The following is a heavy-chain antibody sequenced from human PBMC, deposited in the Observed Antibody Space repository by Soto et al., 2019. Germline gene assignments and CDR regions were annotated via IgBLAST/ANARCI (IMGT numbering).Heavy chain of an antibody. CDR2: IYTSGST. D-gene: IGHD3-10*01. J-gene: IGHJ5*02. CDR1: GGSISSYY. CDR3: ARDTSIITMVRGPRCIDL. V-gene: IGHV4-4*07. Sequence: PSETLSLTCTVSGGSISSYYWSWIRQPAGKGLEWIGRIYTSGSTNYNPSLKSRVTMSVDTSKNQFSLKLSSVTAADTAVYYCARDTSIITMVRGPRCIDLWGQGTLVTVSS.